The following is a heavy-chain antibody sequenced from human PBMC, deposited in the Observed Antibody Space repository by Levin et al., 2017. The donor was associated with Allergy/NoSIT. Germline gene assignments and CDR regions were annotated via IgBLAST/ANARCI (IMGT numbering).Heavy chain of an antibody. CDR2: ISYDGGNE. V-gene: IGHV3-30*01. CDR3: AGEVHLFSSSDD. D-gene: IGHD6-13*01. CDR1: GFTLSRHA. J-gene: IGHJ2*01. Sequence: GGSLRLSCAASGFTLSRHAMHWVRQAPGKGLEWVATISYDGGNEFYAASVKGRFTVSRDNPKNTLYLQMHNLRVEDTAMFYCAGEVHLFSSSDDWGPGTLVTVS.